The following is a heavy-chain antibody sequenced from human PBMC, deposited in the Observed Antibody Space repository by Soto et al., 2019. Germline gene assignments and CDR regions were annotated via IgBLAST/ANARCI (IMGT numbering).Heavy chain of an antibody. D-gene: IGHD2-2*01. V-gene: IGHV4-30-4*01. CDR1: RGSINSGDYY. CDR2: IYYSGTT. Sequence: QVQLQESGPGLMKSSQTLSLTCTVSRGSINSGDYYWSWIRQSPGKGLEWIGYIYYSGTTYYSPSINRHTSISVDTSKNNSSLNLTSVTPADTAVYFCGRAGRRDGNSSPGRFDTWGQGILVTVSS. CDR3: GRAGRRDGNSSPGRFDT. J-gene: IGHJ5*02.